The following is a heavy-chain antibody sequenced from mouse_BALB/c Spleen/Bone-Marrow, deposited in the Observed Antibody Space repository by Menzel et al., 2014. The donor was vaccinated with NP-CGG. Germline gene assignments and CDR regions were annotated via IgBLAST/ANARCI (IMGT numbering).Heavy chain of an antibody. Sequence: DVKLVESGGGLAKPGGSLKLSCAASGFTFSSYAMSWVRQTPEKRLEWVATISSGGNYTYYPDSVKGRFSISRDNAKNTLYLQMSSLRSEDTAVYYCARHGGYDAGAWFAYWGQGTLVTVSA. CDR3: ARHGGYDAGAWFAY. CDR1: GFTFSSYA. J-gene: IGHJ3*01. CDR2: ISSGGNYT. V-gene: IGHV5-9-3*01. D-gene: IGHD2-2*01.